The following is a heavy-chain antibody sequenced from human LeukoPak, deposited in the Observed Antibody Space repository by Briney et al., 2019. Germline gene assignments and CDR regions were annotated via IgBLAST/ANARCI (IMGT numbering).Heavy chain of an antibody. CDR2: FSGSGGST. Sequence: GGSLRLSCAASGFTFSSYAMSWVRQAPGKGLECISGFSGSGGSTYYADSVKGRFTISRDNSKNTLYLQMNSLRAEDTAVYYCAKSRRFGGSYSDYWGQGTLVTVSS. D-gene: IGHD1-26*01. CDR3: AKSRRFGGSYSDY. CDR1: GFTFSSYA. J-gene: IGHJ4*02. V-gene: IGHV3-23*01.